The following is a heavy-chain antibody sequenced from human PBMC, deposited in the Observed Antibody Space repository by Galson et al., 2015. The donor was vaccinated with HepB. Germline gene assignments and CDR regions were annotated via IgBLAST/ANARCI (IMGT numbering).Heavy chain of an antibody. CDR2: INSDGSST. Sequence: SLRLSCAASGFTFSSYWMHWVRQAPGKGLVWVSRINSDGSSTSYADSVKGRFTISRDNAKNTLYLQMNSLRAEDTAVYYCARLNTAMVTPFDYWGQGTLVTVSS. V-gene: IGHV3-74*01. D-gene: IGHD5-18*01. CDR1: GFTFSSYW. J-gene: IGHJ4*02. CDR3: ARLNTAMVTPFDY.